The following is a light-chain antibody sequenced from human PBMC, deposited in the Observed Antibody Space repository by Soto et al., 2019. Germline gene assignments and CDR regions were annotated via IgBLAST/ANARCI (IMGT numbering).Light chain of an antibody. Sequence: EIVLTQSPGTLSFSPGERATLSCRASQSVSSTYLAWYQQKPGQAPRLLIYGVSSRATGITDRFSGSGSGTDFSITISTLEHEDFAVYYCQRYDISPFPFGQGTKMEIK. CDR1: QSVSSTY. V-gene: IGKV3-20*01. CDR3: QRYDISPFP. CDR2: GVS. J-gene: IGKJ2*01.